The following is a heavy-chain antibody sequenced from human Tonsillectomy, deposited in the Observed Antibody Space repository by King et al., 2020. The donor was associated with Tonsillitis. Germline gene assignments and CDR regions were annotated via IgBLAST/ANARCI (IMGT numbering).Heavy chain of an antibody. CDR1: GFTFSSYG. V-gene: IGHV3-30*18. CDR3: AKDRESKVAPRGRYYYGMDV. CDR2: ISYDGSYQ. Sequence: QVQLVESGGGVVQPGRSLKLSCAASGFTFSSYGMHWVRQAAGKGLEWVAVISYDGSYQYSANSVKGRFTISRDNSKNTLFLEMNSLRAEDTAVYYCAKDRESKVAPRGRYYYGMDVWGQGTTVTVSS. J-gene: IGHJ6*02. D-gene: IGHD1-26*01.